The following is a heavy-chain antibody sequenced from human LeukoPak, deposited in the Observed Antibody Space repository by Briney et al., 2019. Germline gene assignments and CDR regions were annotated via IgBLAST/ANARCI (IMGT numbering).Heavy chain of an antibody. J-gene: IGHJ3*02. D-gene: IGHD6-13*01. Sequence: GASVKVSCKVSGYTLTELSMHWVRQAPGKGLEWMGGFDPEDGETIYAQKFQGRVTMTEDTSTDTAYMELSSLRSEDTAVYYCATVGSDWNYGPYIAAAGSTPEIWGQGTMVTVSS. CDR3: ATVGSDWNYGPYIAAAGSTPEI. V-gene: IGHV1-24*01. CDR2: FDPEDGET. CDR1: GYTLTELS.